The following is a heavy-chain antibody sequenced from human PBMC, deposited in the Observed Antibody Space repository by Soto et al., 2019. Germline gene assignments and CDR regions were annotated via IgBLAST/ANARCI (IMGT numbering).Heavy chain of an antibody. Sequence: EVQLVESGGGLVQPGGSLRLSCAASGFNFSTYWMTWVRQAPGKGLEWVANIKEDGSEKYYVDSVKSRFAISRDNAKNSVYLQMNSLRAEDTAVYYCARDFSLDYWGQGTLVSVSS. CDR3: ARDFSLDY. V-gene: IGHV3-7*03. CDR2: IKEDGSEK. J-gene: IGHJ4*02. CDR1: GFNFSTYW.